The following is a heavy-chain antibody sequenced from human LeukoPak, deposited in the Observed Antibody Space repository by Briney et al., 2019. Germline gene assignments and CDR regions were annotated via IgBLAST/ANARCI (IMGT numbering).Heavy chain of an antibody. CDR2: IYHSEST. J-gene: IGHJ6*03. CDR3: ALLPALHRPGDYYYYMDV. CDR1: GASVTSSNW. V-gene: IGHV4-4*02. D-gene: IGHD2-15*01. Sequence: SERLSLTCPVSGASVTSSNWWTWVRQPPGKGLERFWEIYHSESTNYNPSLKSRVTISVDKSKNQFSLKLNSVTAADTAGYYCALLPALHRPGDYYYYMDVWRKGTTVTVSS.